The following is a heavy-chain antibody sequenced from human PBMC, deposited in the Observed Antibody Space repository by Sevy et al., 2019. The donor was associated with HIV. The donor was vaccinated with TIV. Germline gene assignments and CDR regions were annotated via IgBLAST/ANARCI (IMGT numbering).Heavy chain of an antibody. J-gene: IGHJ6*02. CDR3: ARLHYDSSGMRINYYYGMDV. D-gene: IGHD3-22*01. V-gene: IGHV1-18*01. CDR2: ISAYNGNT. Sequence: ASVKVSCKASGYTFTSYGISWVRQAPGQGLEWMGWISAYNGNTNYVQKLQGRVTMTTDTSTSTAYMELRSLRSDDTAVYYCARLHYDSSGMRINYYYGMDVWGQGTTVTVSS. CDR1: GYTFTSYG.